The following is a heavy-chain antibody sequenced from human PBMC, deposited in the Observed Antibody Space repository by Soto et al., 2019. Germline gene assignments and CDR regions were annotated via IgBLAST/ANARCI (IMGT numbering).Heavy chain of an antibody. V-gene: IGHV4-34*01. CDR2: INHSGST. J-gene: IGHJ4*02. D-gene: IGHD1-26*01. Sequence: PSETLSLTCAVYGGSFSGYYWSWIRQPPGKGLEWIGEINHSGSTNYNPSLKSRVTISVDTSKNQFSLKLSSVTAADTAVYYCARSWGEGSYYPFDYWGQGTLVTVSS. CDR3: ARSWGEGSYYPFDY. CDR1: GGSFSGYY.